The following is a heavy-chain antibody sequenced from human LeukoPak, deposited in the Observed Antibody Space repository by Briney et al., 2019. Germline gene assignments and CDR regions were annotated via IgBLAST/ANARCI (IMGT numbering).Heavy chain of an antibody. J-gene: IGHJ4*02. CDR1: GYSISSGYY. D-gene: IGHD2/OR15-2a*01. CDR3: ARDLSIVTGSDY. V-gene: IGHV4-38-2*02. Sequence: PSETLSLTCTVSGYSISSGYYWGWIRQPPGQGLEWIGSIYYSGSTDYNPSLKSRVTISADTSKNQFSLKLTSVTAADTAVYYCARDLSIVTGSDYWGQGILVTVSS. CDR2: IYYSGST.